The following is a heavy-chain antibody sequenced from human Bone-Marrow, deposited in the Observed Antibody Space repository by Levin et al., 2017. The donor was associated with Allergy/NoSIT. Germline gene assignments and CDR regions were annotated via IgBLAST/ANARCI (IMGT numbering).Heavy chain of an antibody. CDR1: GYSFRSYW. J-gene: IGHJ3*02. Sequence: KVSCKGSGYSFRSYWIGWVRQMPGKGLGWMGTIYPGDSDIRYSPSFQGQVNISADKSISTAYLQWSSLKASDTAMYYCARPGAGSGGSHTDDASDIWGQGTMVIVSS. CDR2: IYPGDSDI. V-gene: IGHV5-51*01. D-gene: IGHD6-19*01. CDR3: ARPGAGSGGSHTDDASDI.